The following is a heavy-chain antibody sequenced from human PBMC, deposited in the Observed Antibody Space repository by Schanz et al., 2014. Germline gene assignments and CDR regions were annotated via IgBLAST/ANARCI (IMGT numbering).Heavy chain of an antibody. D-gene: IGHD3-10*01. Sequence: VQLVESGGALVQPGGSLRLSCSASGFTFSDHWMSWVRQPPGKGLEWVANIRQDGSAKFYVDSVNSRFAISRDNAENSVYLQMNSLRAEDTAVYYCARDGFGGYLDSWGQGTLVTVSS. CDR1: GFTFSDHW. V-gene: IGHV3-7*03. J-gene: IGHJ4*02. CDR2: IRQDGSAK. CDR3: ARDGFGGYLDS.